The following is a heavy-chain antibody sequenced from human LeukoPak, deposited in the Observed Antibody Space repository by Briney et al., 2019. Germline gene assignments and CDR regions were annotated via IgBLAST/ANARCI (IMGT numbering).Heavy chain of an antibody. CDR1: GGTFSSYA. V-gene: IGHV1-69*05. D-gene: IGHD3-3*01. J-gene: IGHJ2*01. CDR3: ARSKDETYYDFWSGYPRYFDL. CDR2: IIPIFGTA. Sequence: SVKVSCKASGGTFSSYAISWVRQAPGQGLEWMGRIIPIFGTANYAQKFQGRVTITTDESTSTAYMELSSLRSEDTAVYYCARSKDETYYDFWSGYPRYFDLWGRGTLVTVSS.